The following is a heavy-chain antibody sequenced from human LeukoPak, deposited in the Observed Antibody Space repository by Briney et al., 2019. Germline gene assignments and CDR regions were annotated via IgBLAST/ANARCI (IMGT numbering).Heavy chain of an antibody. Sequence: GGSLRLSCAASGFTFSSYSMNWVRQAPGKGLEWVSSISSSSSYIYYADSVKGRFTISRDNAKNSLYLQMNSLRPEDTAVYYCARERGYDILDAFDVWGQGTMVTVSS. D-gene: IGHD3-9*01. CDR3: ARERGYDILDAFDV. J-gene: IGHJ3*01. CDR2: ISSSSSYI. V-gene: IGHV3-21*01. CDR1: GFTFSSYS.